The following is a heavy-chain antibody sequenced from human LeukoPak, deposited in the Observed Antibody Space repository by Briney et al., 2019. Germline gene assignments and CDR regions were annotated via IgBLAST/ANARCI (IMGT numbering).Heavy chain of an antibody. CDR1: GGSISRYY. CDR2: IFYSGST. Sequence: SETLSLTCTVSGGSISRYYWSWIRQPPGKGLEWIGYIFYSGSTNYNPSLKSRVTISLDTSKIQFSLNLSSVTAADTAVYYCASSRITMVRGIIWNDVSDIWGQGTMVTVSS. D-gene: IGHD3-10*01. J-gene: IGHJ3*02. CDR3: ASSRITMVRGIIWNDVSDI. V-gene: IGHV4-59*01.